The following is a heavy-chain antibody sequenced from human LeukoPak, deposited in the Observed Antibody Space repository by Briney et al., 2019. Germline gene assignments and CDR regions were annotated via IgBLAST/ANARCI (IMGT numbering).Heavy chain of an antibody. D-gene: IGHD3-22*01. Sequence: PGESLKISCKGSEDSFTNYWIGWVRQMPGKGLECMGIIYPGDSDTRYSPSFEGQVTISADKSISTAYLQWSSLKASDTAMYYCAIRDSSGYIESWGKGTLVTVSS. CDR3: AIRDSSGYIES. CDR1: EDSFTNYW. J-gene: IGHJ4*02. V-gene: IGHV5-51*01. CDR2: IYPGDSDT.